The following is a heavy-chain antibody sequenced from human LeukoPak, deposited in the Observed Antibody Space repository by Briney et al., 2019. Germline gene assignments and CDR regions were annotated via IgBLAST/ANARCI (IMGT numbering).Heavy chain of an antibody. CDR3: AKHISGYYYYGMDV. D-gene: IGHD2-21*01. J-gene: IGHJ6*02. CDR2: ISGSSGST. Sequence: GGSLRLSCAASGFTFSSYAMSWVRQAPGKGLEWVSAISGSSGSTYYADSVKGRFTISRDNSKNTLYLQMNSLRAEDTAVYYCAKHISGYYYYGMDVWGQGTTVTVSS. V-gene: IGHV3-23*01. CDR1: GFTFSSYA.